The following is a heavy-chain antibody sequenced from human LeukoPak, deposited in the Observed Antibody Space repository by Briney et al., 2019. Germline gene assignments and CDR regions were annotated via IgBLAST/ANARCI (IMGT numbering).Heavy chain of an antibody. D-gene: IGHD3-22*01. CDR2: INPNSGGT. Sequence: ASVKVSCKASGYTFTGYYMHWVRQAPGQGLEWMGWINPNSGGTNYAQKFQGRVTMTRDTSISTAYMELSRLRSDDTAVYCCARTLDYYDSSAPPWNWGQGTLVTVSS. J-gene: IGHJ4*02. V-gene: IGHV1-2*02. CDR3: ARTLDYYDSSAPPWN. CDR1: GYTFTGYY.